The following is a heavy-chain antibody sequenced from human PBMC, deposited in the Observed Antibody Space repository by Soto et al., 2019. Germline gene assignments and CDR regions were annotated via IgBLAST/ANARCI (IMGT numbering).Heavy chain of an antibody. Sequence: QVQLVQSGAEVKKPGSSVKVSCKASGGTFSSYAISWVRQAPGQGLEWMGGSIPIFGTANYAQKFQGRVTITADESTSTAYMELSSLRSEDTAVYYCARSPSTTVVSYYYYGMDVWGQGTTVTVSS. CDR3: ARSPSTTVVSYYYYGMDV. CDR2: SIPIFGTA. J-gene: IGHJ6*02. D-gene: IGHD4-17*01. CDR1: GGTFSSYA. V-gene: IGHV1-69*12.